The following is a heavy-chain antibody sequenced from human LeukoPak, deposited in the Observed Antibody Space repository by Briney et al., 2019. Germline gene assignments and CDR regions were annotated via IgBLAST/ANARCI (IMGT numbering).Heavy chain of an antibody. D-gene: IGHD6-13*01. CDR1: GYTFTSYA. CDR2: INTNTGNP. CDR3: ARDWAAGTPYYYYYYGMDV. V-gene: IGHV7-4-1*02. J-gene: IGHJ6*02. Sequence: GASVKVSCKASGYTFTSYAMNRVRQAPGQGLEWMGWINTNTGNPTYAQGFTGRFVFSLDTSVSTAYLQISSLKAEDTAVYYCARDWAAGTPYYYYYYGMDVWGQGTTVTVSS.